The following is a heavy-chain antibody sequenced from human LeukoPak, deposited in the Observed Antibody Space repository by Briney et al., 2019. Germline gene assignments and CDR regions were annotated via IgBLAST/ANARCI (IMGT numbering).Heavy chain of an antibody. Sequence: ASVKVSCKASGYTFTSYDINWVRQAAGQGLEWMGWMNPNSGNTGYAQKFQGRVTITRNTSISTAYMELSSLRSEDTAVYYCARGAIGYCSSTSCFPPTRFDPWGQGTLVTVSS. CDR2: MNPNSGNT. CDR3: ARGAIGYCSSTSCFPPTRFDP. V-gene: IGHV1-8*03. CDR1: GYTFTSYD. J-gene: IGHJ5*02. D-gene: IGHD2-2*01.